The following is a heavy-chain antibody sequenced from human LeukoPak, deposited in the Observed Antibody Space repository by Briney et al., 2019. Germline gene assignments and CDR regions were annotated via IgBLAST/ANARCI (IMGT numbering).Heavy chain of an antibody. D-gene: IGHD4/OR15-4a*01. V-gene: IGHV1-69*13. Sequence: SVKVSCKASGGTFSSYAISWVRQAPGQGLEWMGGIIPIFGTANYAQKFQGRVTITADESTSTAYMELSSLRSEDTAVYYCARLSPGAAHLYYYYGMDVWGQGTTVTVSS. J-gene: IGHJ6*02. CDR1: GGTFSSYA. CDR2: IIPIFGTA. CDR3: ARLSPGAAHLYYYYGMDV.